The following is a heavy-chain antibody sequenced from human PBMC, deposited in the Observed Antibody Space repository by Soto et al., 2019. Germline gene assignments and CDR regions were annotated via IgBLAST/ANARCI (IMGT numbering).Heavy chain of an antibody. V-gene: IGHV4-59*08. J-gene: IGHJ6*03. CDR2: IYYSGST. CDR1: GGSISSYY. CDR3: ASGLLWFGGNYYYMDV. D-gene: IGHD3-10*01. Sequence: SETLSLTCTVSGGSISSYYWSWIRQPPGKGLEWIGYIYYSGSTNYNPSLKSRVTISVDTSKNQFSLKLSSVTAADTAVYYCASGLLWFGGNYYYMDVWGKGTTVTVSS.